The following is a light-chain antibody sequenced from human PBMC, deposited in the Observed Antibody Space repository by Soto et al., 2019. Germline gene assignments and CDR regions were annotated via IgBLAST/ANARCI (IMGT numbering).Light chain of an antibody. J-gene: IGKJ4*01. CDR1: QSVSSN. V-gene: IGKV3-15*01. CDR2: GAS. CDR3: QQYNNWPLLT. Sequence: EIVMTQSPATLSVSPGERATLSCRASQSVSSNLAWYQQKPGQAPRLLIYGASTRATGTPARFSGSGSGTEFTLTISSLQSEDFAVYYCQQYNNWPLLTFGGGTKVDIK.